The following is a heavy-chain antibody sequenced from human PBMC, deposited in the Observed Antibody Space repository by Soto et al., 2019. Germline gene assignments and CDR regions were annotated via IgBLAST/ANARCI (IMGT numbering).Heavy chain of an antibody. CDR2: INAGNGNT. CDR1: GYTFTSYA. Sequence: ASVKVSCKASGYTFTSYAMHWVRQAPGQRLEWMGWINAGNGNTKYSQKFQGRVTITRDTSASTAYIELSSLRSEDTAVYYCARSGTVTTPNWFDPWGQGTLVTVSS. J-gene: IGHJ5*02. D-gene: IGHD4-17*01. V-gene: IGHV1-3*01. CDR3: ARSGTVTTPNWFDP.